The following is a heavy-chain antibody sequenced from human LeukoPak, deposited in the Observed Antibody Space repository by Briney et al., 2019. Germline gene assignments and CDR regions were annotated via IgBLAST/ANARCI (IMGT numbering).Heavy chain of an antibody. J-gene: IGHJ4*02. Sequence: GGSLRLSCAASGFTFSSYDMSWVRQTPGKGLEWVSAISGSGDSTHYADSVKGRFTISRDNFKNTLYLQMNSLRAADTALYYCAKAAVTGADYWGQGILVTVSS. CDR1: GFTFSSYD. D-gene: IGHD7-27*01. CDR3: AKAAVTGADY. V-gene: IGHV3-23*01. CDR2: ISGSGDST.